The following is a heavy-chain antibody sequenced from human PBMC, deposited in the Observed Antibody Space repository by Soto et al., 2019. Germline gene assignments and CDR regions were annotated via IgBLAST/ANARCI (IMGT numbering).Heavy chain of an antibody. Sequence: QVHLQESGPGLMKPSETLSLTCAISGGSITSDYWIWLRQPPGKGLEWIVYIYYNGNTNYNTSLKSRVTISVDTSKKQFSLKLSSVTAADTAVYDCARHLRRDSVSTPFDFWGQGTLVTVSS. CDR3: ARHLRRDSVSTPFDF. D-gene: IGHD3-10*01. V-gene: IGHV4-59*08. CDR2: IYYNGNT. CDR1: GGSITSDY. J-gene: IGHJ4*02.